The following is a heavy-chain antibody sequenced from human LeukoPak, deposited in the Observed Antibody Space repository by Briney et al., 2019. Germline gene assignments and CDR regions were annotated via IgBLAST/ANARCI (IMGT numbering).Heavy chain of an antibody. CDR2: IYHSGST. Sequence: SETLSLTCAVSGGSISSSNWWSWVRQPPGKGLEWIGEIYHSGSTNYNPSLKSRVTISVDKSKNQFSLKLSSVTAADTAVYYCARNYYDSSGYYHAEYFQHWGQGTLVTVS. J-gene: IGHJ1*01. V-gene: IGHV4-4*02. CDR1: GGSISSSNW. CDR3: ARNYYDSSGYYHAEYFQH. D-gene: IGHD3-22*01.